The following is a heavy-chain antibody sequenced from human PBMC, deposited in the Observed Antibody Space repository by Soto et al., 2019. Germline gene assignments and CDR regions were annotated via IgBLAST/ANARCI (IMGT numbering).Heavy chain of an antibody. CDR2: IIPILGIA. V-gene: IGHV1-69*08. D-gene: IGHD2-15*01. CDR1: GGTFSTYT. J-gene: IGHJ4*02. CDR3: ARDSGYCSGGSCPIVAPIDY. Sequence: QVQLVQSGAEVKKPGSSVKVSCKASGGTFSTYTISWVRQAPGQGLEWMGRIIPILGIAHYAQKFQGRVTITADKSPSTAHRELSSPRSEDTAAYYCARDSGYCSGGSCPIVAPIDYWGQGTLVTVSS.